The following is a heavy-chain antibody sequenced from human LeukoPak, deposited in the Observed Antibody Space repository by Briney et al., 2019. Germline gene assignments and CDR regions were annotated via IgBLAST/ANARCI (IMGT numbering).Heavy chain of an antibody. J-gene: IGHJ4*02. D-gene: IGHD3-16*01. Sequence: SETLSLTCAVFGGSISSSDYSWTWIRQRPGKGLEWIATIYYSGSTENNPSLKSRVTISVDTSKNQVSLKLSSVTAADTAVYYCTRGSNYDTLGYHFEYWGQGTLVTVSS. CDR3: TRGSNYDTLGYHFEY. CDR2: IYYSGST. CDR1: GGSISSSDYS. V-gene: IGHV4-31*11.